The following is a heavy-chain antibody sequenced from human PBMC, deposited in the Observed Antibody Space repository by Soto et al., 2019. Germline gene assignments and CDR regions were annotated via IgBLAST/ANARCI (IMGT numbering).Heavy chain of an antibody. J-gene: IGHJ4*02. Sequence: QVQLVQSGAEVKKPGASVKVSCKASRYTFTNFGISWVRQAPGQGLAWMGWISPYNGNTNYAQKLQGRVTMTTDTATSTAYMELRSLRSDDTAVYYCARDTGSHQDYWGQGTLVTVSS. CDR1: RYTFTNFG. V-gene: IGHV1-18*01. D-gene: IGHD2-15*01. CDR2: ISPYNGNT. CDR3: ARDTGSHQDY.